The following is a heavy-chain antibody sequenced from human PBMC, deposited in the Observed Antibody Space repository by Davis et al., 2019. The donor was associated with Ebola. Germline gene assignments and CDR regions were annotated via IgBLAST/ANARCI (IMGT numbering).Heavy chain of an antibody. J-gene: IGHJ6*02. CDR3: ARQDYDFWSGDYYYYGMDV. D-gene: IGHD3-3*01. CDR2: IWYDGSNK. V-gene: IGHV3-33*01. Sequence: PGGSLRLSCAASGFTFSSYGMHWVRQAPGKGLEWVAVIWYDGSNKYYADSVKGRFTISRDNSKNTLYLQMNSLRAEDTAVYYCARQDYDFWSGDYYYYGMDVWGQGTTVTVSS. CDR1: GFTFSSYG.